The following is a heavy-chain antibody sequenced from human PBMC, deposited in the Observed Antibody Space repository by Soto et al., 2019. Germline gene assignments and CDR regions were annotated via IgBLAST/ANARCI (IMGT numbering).Heavy chain of an antibody. V-gene: IGHV1-3*01. D-gene: IGHD1-26*01. CDR3: ARGLGSYYYYYGMDV. Sequence: ASVKVSCKASGYTFTSYAMHWVRQAPGQRLEWMGWINAGNGNTKYSQKFQGRVTITRDTSASTAYMELSSPRSEDTAVYYCARGLGSYYYYYGMDVWGQGTTVTVSS. J-gene: IGHJ6*02. CDR1: GYTFTSYA. CDR2: INAGNGNT.